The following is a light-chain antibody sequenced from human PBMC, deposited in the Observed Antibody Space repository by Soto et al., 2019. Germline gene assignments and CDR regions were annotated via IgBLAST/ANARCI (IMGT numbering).Light chain of an antibody. CDR2: WAS. CDR3: QQYYSTPLT. J-gene: IGKJ3*01. V-gene: IGKV4-1*01. CDR1: QSVLYRSNNKNY. Sequence: DIVMTQSPDSLAVSLGERATINCKSSQSVLYRSNNKNYLAWFQQKPGQPPKMVIYWASTRESGVPDRFSGSGSGTEFTLTISSLQAEDVAVYYCQQYYSTPLTFGPGTKVDIK.